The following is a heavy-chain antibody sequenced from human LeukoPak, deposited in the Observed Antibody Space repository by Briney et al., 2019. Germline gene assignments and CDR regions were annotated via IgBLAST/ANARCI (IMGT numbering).Heavy chain of an antibody. V-gene: IGHV6-1*01. J-gene: IGHJ4*02. D-gene: IGHD4-17*01. CDR3: ARGTTVTTVFHRSKQYYFDY. CDR2: TYYRSRWFN. Sequence: PSQTLSLTCAISGDGVSSNSAAWNWIRQSPSRGLEWLGRTYYRSRWFNDYALSVKSRITINPDTSKNQFSLQLNSVTPEDTAVYYCARGTTVTTVFHRSKQYYFDYWGQGTLVTVSS. CDR1: GDGVSSNSAA.